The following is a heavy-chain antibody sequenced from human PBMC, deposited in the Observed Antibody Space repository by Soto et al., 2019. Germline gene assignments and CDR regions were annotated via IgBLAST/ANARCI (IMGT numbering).Heavy chain of an antibody. CDR3: ARDFYPVAYFFDY. Sequence: XSVKVSCRASGYTFTNHGISWVRQAPGQGLEWVGWVSGYNDKTKSAQKFQGRVTMTTDTSTSTAYMELRSLRSDDTAVYYCARDFYPVAYFFDYWGQGTLVTVSS. J-gene: IGHJ4*02. CDR1: GYTFTNHG. V-gene: IGHV1-18*04. CDR2: VSGYNDKT. D-gene: IGHD2-21*01.